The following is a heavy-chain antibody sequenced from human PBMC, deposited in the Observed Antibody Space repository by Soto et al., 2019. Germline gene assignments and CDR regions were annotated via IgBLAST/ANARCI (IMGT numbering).Heavy chain of an antibody. V-gene: IGHV1-69*01. CDR1: GYTFTSYG. Sequence: VKVSCKASGYTFTSYGISWVRQAPGQGLEWMGGIIPIFGTANYAQKFQGRVTITADESTSTAYMELSSLRSEDTAGYYCASEDFEGMDVRGQGTTV. J-gene: IGHJ6*02. CDR2: IIPIFGTA. CDR3: ASEDFEGMDV. D-gene: IGHD3-3*01.